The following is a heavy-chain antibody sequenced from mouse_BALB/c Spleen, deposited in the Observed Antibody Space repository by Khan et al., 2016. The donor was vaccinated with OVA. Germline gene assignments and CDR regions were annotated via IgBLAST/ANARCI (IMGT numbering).Heavy chain of an antibody. CDR3: ARKNGSDFDY. CDR1: GYSFTGYF. J-gene: IGHJ2*01. Sequence: EVQLQQSGPELVKPAASVKISCKASGYSFTGYFMNWVMQSHGKSLEWIGRINPHIGETLYNQKFKGKATLTVDESSRTVHMELRSLASEDSAVYYCARKNGSDFDYWGQGTTLTVSS. CDR2: INPHIGET. D-gene: IGHD1-1*01. V-gene: IGHV1-20*02.